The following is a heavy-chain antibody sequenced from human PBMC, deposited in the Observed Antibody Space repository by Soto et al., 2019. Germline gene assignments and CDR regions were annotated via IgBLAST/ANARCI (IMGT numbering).Heavy chain of an antibody. V-gene: IGHV1-3*01. J-gene: IGHJ4*02. D-gene: IGHD5-12*01. CDR3: ARGIWVATTADPSYDS. CDR1: GYTFTNYA. CDR2: INAGNGRT. Sequence: QVQLVQSGAEVKNPGASVRVSCKASGYTFTNYAIHWVRQAPGQRLEWVGWINAGNGRTKYPPKSQDRVTITRDTPAYTAYIELSNLTSYGTAVYYWARGIWVATTADPSYDSWGQGTLVPVSS.